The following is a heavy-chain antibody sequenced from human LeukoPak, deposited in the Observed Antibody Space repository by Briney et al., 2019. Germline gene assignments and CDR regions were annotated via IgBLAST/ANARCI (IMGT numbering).Heavy chain of an antibody. Sequence: ASVKVSCKAFGYTFIGYYMHWVRQAPGQGLEWMGRINPNSGGTNYAQKFQGRVTMTRDTSISTAYMELSRLRSDDTAVYYCARGSSWHYYFDYWGQGTLVTVSS. CDR2: INPNSGGT. D-gene: IGHD6-13*01. J-gene: IGHJ4*02. V-gene: IGHV1-2*06. CDR3: ARGSSWHYYFDY. CDR1: GYTFIGYY.